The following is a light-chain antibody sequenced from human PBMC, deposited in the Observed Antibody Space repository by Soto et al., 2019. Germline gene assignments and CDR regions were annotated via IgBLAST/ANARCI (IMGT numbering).Light chain of an antibody. V-gene: IGKV1-5*03. CDR2: KAS. CDR1: QSISSW. CDR3: QQYNSYSYT. Sequence: DIQMIQSPSTLSASVGDRVTITCRASQSISSWLAWYQHIPGKAPKLLIYKASSLQSGVPSRFSGSGSGTEFTLTISSLQPDDFATYYGQQYNSYSYTFGQGTKLEIK. J-gene: IGKJ2*01.